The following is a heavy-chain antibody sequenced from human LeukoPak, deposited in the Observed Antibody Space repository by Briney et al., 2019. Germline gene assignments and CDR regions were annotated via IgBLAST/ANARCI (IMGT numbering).Heavy chain of an antibody. CDR1: GFIVSSNY. V-gene: IGHV3-66*01. CDR3: ARGNYYGSGSYYYFDY. CDR2: IYSGGST. Sequence: PGGSLRLSCAASGFIVSSNYMSWVRQAPGKGLEWVSVIYSGGSTYYADSVKGRFTISRDNAKNSLYLQMNSLRAEDTAVYYCARGNYYGSGSYYYFDYWGQGTLVTVSS. D-gene: IGHD3-10*01. J-gene: IGHJ4*02.